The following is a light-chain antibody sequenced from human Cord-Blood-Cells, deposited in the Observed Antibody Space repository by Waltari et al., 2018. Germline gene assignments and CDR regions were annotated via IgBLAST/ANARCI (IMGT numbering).Light chain of an antibody. CDR2: AAA. V-gene: IGKV1-39*01. Sequence: DIQMTQSPYSLSASVGDRVTITCRAIQSISSYLNWYQHKQGKAPKLLIYAAASLQSGGPSRFSGSGSGTDFTLTISSLQPEDFATYYCQQSYSTPFTFGPGTKVDIK. CDR1: QSISSY. CDR3: QQSYSTPFT. J-gene: IGKJ3*01.